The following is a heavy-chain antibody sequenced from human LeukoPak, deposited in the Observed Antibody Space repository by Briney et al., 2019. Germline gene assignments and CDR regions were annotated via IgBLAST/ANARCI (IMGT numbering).Heavy chain of an antibody. V-gene: IGHV3-30*18. CDR3: AEAHTETTLYWFDP. CDR1: GFTFSSYG. Sequence: GGSLRLSCAASGFTFSSYGMHWVRQAPGKGLEWVAVISYDGSNQYYADSVKGRFTISRDNSKNTLYLQMNSLRGADTAVYYCAEAHTETTLYWFDPWGQGTLVTVSS. CDR2: ISYDGSNQ. D-gene: IGHD4-17*01. J-gene: IGHJ5*02.